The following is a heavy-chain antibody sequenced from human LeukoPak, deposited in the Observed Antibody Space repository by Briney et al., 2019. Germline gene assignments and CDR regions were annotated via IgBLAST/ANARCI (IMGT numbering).Heavy chain of an antibody. Sequence: PGGSLRLSCAASGFTFDDYAMHWDRQAPGKGLEWVSGISWNNSTIDYADSVKGRFTISRDNSKNTLYLQMNSLRAEDTAVYYCAIQSHTYYYDSSGDDAFDIWGQGTMVTVSS. J-gene: IGHJ3*02. V-gene: IGHV3-9*01. D-gene: IGHD3-22*01. CDR2: ISWNNSTI. CDR1: GFTFDDYA. CDR3: AIQSHTYYYDSSGDDAFDI.